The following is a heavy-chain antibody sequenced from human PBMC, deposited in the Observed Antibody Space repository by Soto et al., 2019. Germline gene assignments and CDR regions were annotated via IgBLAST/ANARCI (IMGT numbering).Heavy chain of an antibody. CDR3: AREGAAPYYYYGMDV. J-gene: IGHJ6*02. Sequence: QVPLQESGPGLVKPSQTLSLTCTVSGGSISSGGYFWSWIRQHPGKGLEWIGFIYYSGSTYYNPSLKSRVIISVDTSKNQFSLKLSSVTAADTAVYYCAREGAAPYYYYGMDVWGQGTTVTVSS. D-gene: IGHD6-6*01. CDR2: IYYSGST. V-gene: IGHV4-31*03. CDR1: GGSISSGGYF.